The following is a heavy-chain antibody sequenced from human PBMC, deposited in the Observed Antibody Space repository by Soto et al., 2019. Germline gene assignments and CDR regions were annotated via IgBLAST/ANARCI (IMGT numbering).Heavy chain of an antibody. Sequence: SETLSLTXTVSGGSISSGGYYWSWIRQHPGKGLEWIGYIYYSGSTYYNPSLKSRVTISVDTSKNQFSLKLSSVTAADTAVYYCARTVWLGAFDIWGQGTMVTVSS. V-gene: IGHV4-31*03. CDR3: ARTVWLGAFDI. D-gene: IGHD3-16*01. CDR2: IYYSGST. J-gene: IGHJ3*02. CDR1: GGSISSGGYY.